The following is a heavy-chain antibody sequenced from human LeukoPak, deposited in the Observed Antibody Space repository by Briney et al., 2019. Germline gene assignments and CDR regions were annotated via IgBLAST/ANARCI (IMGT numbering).Heavy chain of an antibody. CDR1: GFTFSDYY. D-gene: IGHD3-3*01. Sequence: PGGSLRLSCAASGFTFSDYYRSWIRQAPGKGLEWVSYISSSGSTIYYADSVKGRFTISRDNAKNSLHLQMNLMRAEDTAVYYCAKDLKYGFWSGYYYYGMDVWGQGATVTVAS. J-gene: IGHJ6*01. CDR3: AKDLKYGFWSGYYYYGMDV. V-gene: IGHV3-11*01. CDR2: ISSSGSTI.